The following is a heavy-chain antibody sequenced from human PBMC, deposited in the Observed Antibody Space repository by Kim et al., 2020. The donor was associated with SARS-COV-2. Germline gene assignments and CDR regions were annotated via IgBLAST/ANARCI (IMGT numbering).Heavy chain of an antibody. J-gene: IGHJ4*02. Sequence: SVEGRFNISRDNYKNTLYLQRNSRRAEDTAVYYCAKDSCGSGSYFFSFDYWGQGTLVTVSS. CDR3: AKDSCGSGSYFFSFDY. V-gene: IGHV3-23*01. D-gene: IGHD3-10*01.